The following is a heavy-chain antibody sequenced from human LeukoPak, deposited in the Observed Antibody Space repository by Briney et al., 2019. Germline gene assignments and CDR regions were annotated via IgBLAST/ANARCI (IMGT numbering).Heavy chain of an antibody. Sequence: PGGSLRLSCAASGFSFSSYAMTWVRQAPGKGLEWVTGISSSGVTTYYADSVMGRFTITRDNSDNILYLQMNSLRADDTAMYYCATKTAESGTADYWGQGTLVTVSS. CDR2: ISSSGVTT. V-gene: IGHV3-23*01. D-gene: IGHD1-1*01. CDR3: ATKTAESGTADY. J-gene: IGHJ4*02. CDR1: GFSFSSYA.